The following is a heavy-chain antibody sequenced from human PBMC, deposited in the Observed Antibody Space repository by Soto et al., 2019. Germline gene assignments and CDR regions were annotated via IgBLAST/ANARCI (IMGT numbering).Heavy chain of an antibody. CDR2: IIPIFGTR. D-gene: IGHD2-15*01. CDR3: AKDGGREGYFGNWFDP. Sequence: GASVKVSYKASGGTFSNYAITGVRQAPGQGLEWLGRIIPIFGTRDYAQKFQGRVTISADESTTTAYMELSSLRSDDTAVYYCAKDGGREGYFGNWFDPWGQGTLVTVS. J-gene: IGHJ5*02. CDR1: GGTFSNYA. V-gene: IGHV1-69*13.